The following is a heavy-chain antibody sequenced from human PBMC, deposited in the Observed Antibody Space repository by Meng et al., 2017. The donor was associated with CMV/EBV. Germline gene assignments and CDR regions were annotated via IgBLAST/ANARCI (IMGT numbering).Heavy chain of an antibody. V-gene: IGHV4-59*01. CDR1: GCSISSYH. D-gene: IGHD3-3*01. Sequence: GSLRPSCTVSGCSISSYHWSWIRQLPGKGLEWFGYIYDNGDTTYNPPLKGRVTISVDTSKNQFSLKLNSVNAADTAMYYCARECRDFWRGFQRGGNWFDPWGQGTLVTVSS. CDR2: IYDNGDT. CDR3: ARECRDFWRGFQRGGNWFDP. J-gene: IGHJ5*02.